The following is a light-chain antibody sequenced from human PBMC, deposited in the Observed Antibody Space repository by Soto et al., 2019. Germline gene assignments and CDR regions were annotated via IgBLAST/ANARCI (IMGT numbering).Light chain of an antibody. CDR1: SGHSSYA. CDR3: QTWGTGIVV. V-gene: IGLV4-69*01. J-gene: IGLJ2*01. CDR2: LNSDGSH. Sequence: QSVLTQSPSASASLGASVKLTCTLNSGHSSYAIAWHQQQPEKGPRYSMKLNSDGSHSKGDGIPDRFSGSSSGAERYLTISSLQSEDEADYYCQTWGTGIVVFGGGTKLTVL.